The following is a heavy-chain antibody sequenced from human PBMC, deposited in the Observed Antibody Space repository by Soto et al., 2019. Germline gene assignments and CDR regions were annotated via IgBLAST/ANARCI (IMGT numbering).Heavy chain of an antibody. CDR1: GFTFSNYG. D-gene: IGHD3-10*01. V-gene: IGHV3-30*03. CDR3: GRDWVWFGAHPIDN. CDR2: ISYDGSSE. Sequence: QVQLVESGGGVVQPGRSLRLSCAASGFTFSNYGIHWVRQAPGKWLDWVAVISYDGSSEYYSESVKSRFTMSRDNSENPVYLQMNSLRPEDTAVYFCGRDWVWFGAHPIDNWGQGTLVTVSS. J-gene: IGHJ4*02.